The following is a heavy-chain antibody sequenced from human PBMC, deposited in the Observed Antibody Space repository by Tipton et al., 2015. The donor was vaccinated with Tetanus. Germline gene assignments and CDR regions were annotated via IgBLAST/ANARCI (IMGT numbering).Heavy chain of an antibody. J-gene: IGHJ4*02. CDR1: RLTLGAYL. V-gene: IGHV3-48*01. CDR3: ASRPPHERYFGVFDY. D-gene: IGHD4-17*01. CDR2: ISSGGRTI. Sequence: SLRLSCEASRLTLGAYLMNWVRQAPGKGLEWIADISSGGRTIYYADSVKGRFTITRDNAKNSLFLQMSSLRVEDTGVYYCASRPPHERYFGVFDYWGQGALVTVSS.